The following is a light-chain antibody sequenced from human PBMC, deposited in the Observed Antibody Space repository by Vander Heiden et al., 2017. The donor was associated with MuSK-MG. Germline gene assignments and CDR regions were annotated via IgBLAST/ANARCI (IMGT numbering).Light chain of an antibody. Sequence: SYQLTQPPPVPVSPGQTARITCTGDALPKQYAYWYQQKPGQAPVLVRYKDSERPSGIPERFSGSSSGTTVTLTISGVQAEDEADYYCQSADSSGTYVVFGGGTKLTVL. CDR2: KDS. V-gene: IGLV3-25*03. CDR3: QSADSSGTYVV. CDR1: ALPKQY. J-gene: IGLJ2*01.